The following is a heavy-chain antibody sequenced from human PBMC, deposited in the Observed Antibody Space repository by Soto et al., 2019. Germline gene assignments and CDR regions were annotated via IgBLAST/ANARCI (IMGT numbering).Heavy chain of an antibody. J-gene: IGHJ5*02. Sequence: QGLLVESGGRVVQPGRSLRLSCVASGFTFNRYGMHWVRQAPGKGLEWVAEISFDGTAKYYAESVKGRFTVSRDNGNNTLHLEMNSLGAKDTAVYFCATGRSTRVDPWGQGTLVTVSS. CDR1: GFTFNRYG. CDR3: ATGRSTRVDP. V-gene: IGHV3-30*03. D-gene: IGHD1-1*01. CDR2: ISFDGTAK.